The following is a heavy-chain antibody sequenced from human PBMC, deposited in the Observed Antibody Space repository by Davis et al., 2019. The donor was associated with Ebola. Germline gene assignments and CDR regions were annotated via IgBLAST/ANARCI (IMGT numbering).Heavy chain of an antibody. D-gene: IGHD3-3*01. V-gene: IGHV3-48*02. CDR3: ARTIFDYYYYYGMDV. J-gene: IGHJ6*04. CDR1: GFTFSSYS. Sequence: GESLKISCVASGFTFSSYSMNWVRQAPGKGLEWVSYISSTSSTIFYADSVKGRFTISRDTAKSSLYLQLNSLRDEDTAVYYCARTIFDYYYYYGMDVWGKGTTVTVSS. CDR2: ISSTSSTI.